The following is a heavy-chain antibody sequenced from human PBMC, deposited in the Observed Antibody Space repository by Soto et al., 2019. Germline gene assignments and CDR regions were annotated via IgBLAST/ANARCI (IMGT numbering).Heavy chain of an antibody. V-gene: IGHV4-34*01. D-gene: IGHD3-3*01. Sequence: SETLSLTCAVYGGSFSGYYWSWILQPPGKGLEWMGEINHSGSTNYNPSLKSRVTISVDTSKNQFSLKLSSVTAADTAVYYCARGPSLRDITIFGVVNYYYYYGMDVWGQGTTVT. CDR1: GGSFSGYY. CDR3: ARGPSLRDITIFGVVNYYYYYGMDV. J-gene: IGHJ6*02. CDR2: INHSGST.